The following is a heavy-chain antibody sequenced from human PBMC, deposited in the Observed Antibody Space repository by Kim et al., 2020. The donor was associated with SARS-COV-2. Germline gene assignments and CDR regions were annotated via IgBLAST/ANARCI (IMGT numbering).Heavy chain of an antibody. Sequence: GGSLRLSCAASGFSVSSNYMTWVRQAPGKGLEWVSVIYSVGNTYYADSVKGRFTISRDNSKNTLHLQMNSLRAEDTAVYYCATTLYNAFWSAFSGYWGQGTLVTVSS. CDR2: IYSVGNT. D-gene: IGHD3-3*01. CDR3: ATTLYNAFWSAFSGY. CDR1: GFSVSSNY. V-gene: IGHV3-53*01. J-gene: IGHJ4*02.